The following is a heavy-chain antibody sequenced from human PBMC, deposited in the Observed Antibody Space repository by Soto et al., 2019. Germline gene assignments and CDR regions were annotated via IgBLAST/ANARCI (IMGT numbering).Heavy chain of an antibody. CDR1: GFTFSNAW. CDR3: TTGGPVLTVTSQYYYSYCGMDV. J-gene: IGHJ6*02. D-gene: IGHD4-17*01. V-gene: IGHV3-15*07. Sequence: GGSLRLSCAASGFTFSNAWMNWVRQAPGKGLEWVGRIKSKTDGGTTDYAAPVKGRFIISRDDSKNMLYLQMNSLKTEDTAVYYCTTGGPVLTVTSQYYYSYCGMDVWGQGTTVTVSS. CDR2: IKSKTDGGTT.